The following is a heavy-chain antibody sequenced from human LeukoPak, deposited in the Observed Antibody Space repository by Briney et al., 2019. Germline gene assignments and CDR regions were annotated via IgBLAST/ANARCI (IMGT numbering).Heavy chain of an antibody. D-gene: IGHD6-13*01. J-gene: IGHJ5*02. V-gene: IGHV3-74*01. CDR3: ARDGSSWSNWLNP. CDR2: INSDGSST. Sequence: GGSLRLSCAASGFSFTSHWMHWVRQAPGKGLVWVSRINSDGSSTSYADSVKGRFTISRDNAKNTLYLQMNSLRAGGTAVYYCARDGSSWSNWLNPWGQGTLVTVSS. CDR1: GFSFTSHW.